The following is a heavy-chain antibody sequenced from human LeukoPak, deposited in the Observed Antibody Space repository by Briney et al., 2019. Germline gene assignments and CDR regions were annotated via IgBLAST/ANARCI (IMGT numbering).Heavy chain of an antibody. CDR3: ARGPEPPDPRYGMDV. J-gene: IGHJ6*02. CDR2: IIPIFGTA. V-gene: IGHV1-69*13. D-gene: IGHD1-14*01. Sequence: SVKVSCKASGGTFSSYAISWVRQAPGQGLEWMGGIIPIFGTANYAQKFQGRVTITADESTSTAYMELSSLRSEDTAVYYCARGPEPPDPRYGMDVWGQGTTVTVSS. CDR1: GGTFSSYA.